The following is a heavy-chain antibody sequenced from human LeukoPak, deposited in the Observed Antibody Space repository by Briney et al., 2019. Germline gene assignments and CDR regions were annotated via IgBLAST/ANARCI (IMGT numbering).Heavy chain of an antibody. J-gene: IGHJ4*02. D-gene: IGHD3-3*01. Sequence: SETLSLTCAVYGGSFTDYYWNWIRQPPGKGLEWIGEINHSGITHYNPSLKSRVTISADTSKNQFSLKLNSVTAADTAVYYCARVSLTIFGVVITPGYYFDYWGQGTLVTVSS. CDR3: ARVSLTIFGVVITPGYYFDY. V-gene: IGHV4-34*01. CDR1: GGSFTDYY. CDR2: INHSGIT.